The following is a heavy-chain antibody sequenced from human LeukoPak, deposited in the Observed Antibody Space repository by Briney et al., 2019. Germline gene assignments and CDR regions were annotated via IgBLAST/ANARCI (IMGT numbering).Heavy chain of an antibody. CDR1: GFTFSSYA. CDR3: AKRTESYDYVWGSYLTL. CDR2: ISGSDRST. D-gene: IGHD3-16*02. Sequence: GGSLRLSCAASGFTFSSYAMSWVRQAPGKGLEWVSGISGSDRSTYYADSVKGRFIISRDNSKNTLYLQMNSLRAEDTAVYYCAKRTESYDYVWGSYLTLWGQGTLVTVSS. J-gene: IGHJ4*02. V-gene: IGHV3-23*01.